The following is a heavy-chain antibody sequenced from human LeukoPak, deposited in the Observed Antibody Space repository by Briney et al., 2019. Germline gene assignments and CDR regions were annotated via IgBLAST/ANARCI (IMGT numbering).Heavy chain of an antibody. CDR3: ASENYGSGSLNY. CDR2: IYYSGTT. V-gene: IGHV4-59*08. CDR1: GGSISGYY. Sequence: SETLSLTSTFSGGSISGYYWTWIRQPPGKGLEWIGYIYYSGTTNYNPALESRVTISIDTSRNQFSLRLSSVTAADTAVYHCASENYGSGSLNYWGQGTLVTVSS. D-gene: IGHD3-10*01. J-gene: IGHJ4*02.